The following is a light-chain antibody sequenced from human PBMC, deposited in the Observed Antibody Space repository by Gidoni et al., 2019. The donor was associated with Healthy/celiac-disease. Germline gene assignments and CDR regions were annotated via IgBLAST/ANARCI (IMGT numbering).Light chain of an antibody. CDR2: KAS. CDR3: QQYNSYSTWT. Sequence: DIPMTPSPSTLSASVGDRVTITCRASQSISSWLAWYQQKPGKAPKLLIYKASSLESGVPSRFSGSGSGTEFTLTISSLQPDDFATYYCQQYNSYSTWTFGQGTKVEIK. V-gene: IGKV1-5*03. J-gene: IGKJ1*01. CDR1: QSISSW.